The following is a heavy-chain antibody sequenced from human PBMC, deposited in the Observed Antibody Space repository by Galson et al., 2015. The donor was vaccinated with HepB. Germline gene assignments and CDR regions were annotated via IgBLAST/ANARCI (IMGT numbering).Heavy chain of an antibody. CDR2: ISAYNGNT. V-gene: IGHV1-18*01. CDR1: GYTFTSYG. Sequence: SCKASGYTFTSYGISWVRQAPGQGLEWMGWISAYNGNTNYAQKLQGRVTMTTDTSTSTAYMELRSLRSDDTAVYYCARDGRCYYDSSGYYLWGQGTLVTVSS. CDR3: ARDGRCYYDSSGYYL. D-gene: IGHD3-22*01. J-gene: IGHJ4*02.